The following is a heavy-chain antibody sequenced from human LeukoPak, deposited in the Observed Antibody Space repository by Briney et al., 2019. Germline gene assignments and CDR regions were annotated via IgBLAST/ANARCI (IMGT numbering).Heavy chain of an antibody. J-gene: IGHJ6*03. V-gene: IGHV4-59*01. CDR1: GDSISSYY. Sequence: NSSETLSLTCSVSGDSISSYYWSWIRQPPGKGLQWIGYIFYSGNTNYNPSLKRRVTMSLDRSKKNFSLRLTSVTAADTAVYYCARATSPRNYYYMDVWGKGTTVTISS. CDR3: ARATSPRNYYYMDV. CDR2: IFYSGNT.